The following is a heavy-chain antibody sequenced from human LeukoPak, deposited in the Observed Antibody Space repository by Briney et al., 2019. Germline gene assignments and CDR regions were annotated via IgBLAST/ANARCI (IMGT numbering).Heavy chain of an antibody. D-gene: IGHD1-26*01. V-gene: IGHV3-7*01. CDR2: IKHDGSEI. Sequence: GGSLRLSCAVSGITFTTYWMSWVRQAPGKGLEWVANIKHDGSEIYYVDSVKGRFTISRVNAKNSLYPQMNSLRAEDTAVYYCARDRKLIVGGSYDYWGQGTLVTVSS. J-gene: IGHJ4*02. CDR1: GITFTTYW. CDR3: ARDRKLIVGGSYDY.